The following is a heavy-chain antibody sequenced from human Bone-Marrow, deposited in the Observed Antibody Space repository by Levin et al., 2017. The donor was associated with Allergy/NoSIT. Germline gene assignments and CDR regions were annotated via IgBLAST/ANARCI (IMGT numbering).Heavy chain of an antibody. Sequence: SGGSLRLSCAASGFSFSSYGIYWVRQAPDKGLEWVAVISYDGSNKFYADSVKGRFTISRDNSKNTVHLEMNSLRAEDTAVYYCARQYNYAYYYYMDVWGKGTTVTVSS. D-gene: IGHD5-24*01. CDR1: GFSFSSYG. CDR3: ARQYNYAYYYYMDV. V-gene: IGHV3-30*03. J-gene: IGHJ6*03. CDR2: ISYDGSNK.